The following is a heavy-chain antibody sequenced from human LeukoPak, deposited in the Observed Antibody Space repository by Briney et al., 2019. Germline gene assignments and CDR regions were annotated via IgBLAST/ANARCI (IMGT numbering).Heavy chain of an antibody. Sequence: SQTLSLTCTVSGGSISSGSSYWSWIRQPAGKGLEWIGRIYTSGSTNYNPSLKSRVTISVDTSKNQFSLKLSSVTAADTAVYYCAREPYPYCSSTSCYYLDYWGQGTLVTVSS. CDR2: IYTSGST. CDR3: AREPYPYCSSTSCYYLDY. CDR1: GGSISSGSSY. V-gene: IGHV4-61*02. D-gene: IGHD2-2*01. J-gene: IGHJ4*02.